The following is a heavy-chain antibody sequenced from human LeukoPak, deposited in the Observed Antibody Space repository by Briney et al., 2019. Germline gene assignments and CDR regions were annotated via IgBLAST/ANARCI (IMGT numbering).Heavy chain of an antibody. V-gene: IGHV3-74*01. CDR3: VRDWDHYDFNS. CDR2: IKGGGRNT. Sequence: GGSLRLSCAASGFTFSSYWLHWVGQAPGKGLVWVSRIKGGGRNTIYADPVKGRFTISRDNAKNTLYLQMKSLRAEDTAVYYCVRDWDHYDFNSWGQGTLVTVSS. CDR1: GFTFSSYW. D-gene: IGHD3-16*01. J-gene: IGHJ5*01.